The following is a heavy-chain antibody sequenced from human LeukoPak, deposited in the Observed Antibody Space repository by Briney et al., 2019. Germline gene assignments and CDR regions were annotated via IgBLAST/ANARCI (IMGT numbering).Heavy chain of an antibody. D-gene: IGHD5-18*01. CDR2: IYYTGST. CDR1: GGSISRDY. V-gene: IGHV4-59*12. Sequence: SETLSLTCTVSGGSISRDYWSWIRQPPGKGLEWIGYIYYTGSTNYNPSLKSRVTISVDTSKNQFSLKLSSVTAADTAVYYCARDLSGYSYGRGYYYYGMDVWGQGTTVTVSS. J-gene: IGHJ6*02. CDR3: ARDLSGYSYGRGYYYYGMDV.